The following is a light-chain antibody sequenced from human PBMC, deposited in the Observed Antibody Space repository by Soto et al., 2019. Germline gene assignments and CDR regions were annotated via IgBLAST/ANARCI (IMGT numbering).Light chain of an antibody. CDR3: QHYNKWPLT. Sequence: EIVMTQSPATLSLSPGEKATLSCRASQSVSNNLAWYQQKPGQAPRLLIYFASTRATGIPARFSGSGSGTEFTLTISSLQSKDSATYYCQHYNKWPLTFGGGTKVETK. CDR1: QSVSNN. CDR2: FAS. V-gene: IGKV3-15*01. J-gene: IGKJ4*01.